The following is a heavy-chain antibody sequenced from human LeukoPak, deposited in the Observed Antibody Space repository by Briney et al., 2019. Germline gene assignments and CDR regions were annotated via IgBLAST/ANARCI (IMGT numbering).Heavy chain of an antibody. Sequence: PGGSLRLSCAASGFTFSSYAMHWVRQAPGKGLEWVAVISYDGSNKYYADSVKGRFTISRDDSKNTLYLQMNSLRAEDTAVYYCARTGEIVGANNFDYWGQGTLVTVSS. CDR3: ARTGEIVGANNFDY. CDR1: GFTFSSYA. CDR2: ISYDGSNK. V-gene: IGHV3-30*04. J-gene: IGHJ4*02. D-gene: IGHD1-26*01.